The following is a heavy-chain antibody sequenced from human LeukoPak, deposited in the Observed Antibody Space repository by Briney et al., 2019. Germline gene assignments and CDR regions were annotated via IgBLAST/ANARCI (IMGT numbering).Heavy chain of an antibody. V-gene: IGHV4-59*01. CDR2: VYYNGIT. J-gene: IGHJ4*02. CDR3: VIQLGRTTFS. CDR1: GVSINTYF. D-gene: IGHD1/OR15-1a*01. Sequence: SETLSHTCTVSGVSINTYFCSWIRQPPGKGLEWIGYVYYNGITNYNPSLKSRVSISLDTPKNQFSLRLNSVTAAETAVYYCVIQLGRTTFSWGQGTMVTVSS.